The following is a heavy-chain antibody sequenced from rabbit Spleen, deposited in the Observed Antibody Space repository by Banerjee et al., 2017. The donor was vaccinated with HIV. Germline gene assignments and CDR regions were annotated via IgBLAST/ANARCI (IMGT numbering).Heavy chain of an antibody. J-gene: IGHJ4*01. Sequence: QLEESGGGLVKPEGSLTLTCTASGFTLSSYYMNWVRQAPGKGLEWIGYIDPVFGITYYATWVNGRFTISSHNAQNTLYLQLNSLTAADTATYFCVRDLGYDDYSEKGYFNLWGPGTLVTVS. CDR2: IDPVFGIT. V-gene: IGHV1S7*01. CDR3: VRDLGYDDYSEKGYFNL. CDR1: GFTLSSYY. D-gene: IGHD2-1*01.